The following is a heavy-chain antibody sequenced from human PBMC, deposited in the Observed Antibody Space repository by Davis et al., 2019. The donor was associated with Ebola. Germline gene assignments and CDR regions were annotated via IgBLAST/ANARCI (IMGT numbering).Heavy chain of an antibody. V-gene: IGHV4-4*02. CDR2: IYHSGST. CDR3: ARDMGGWYYFDY. CDR1: GGSISSSNW. J-gene: IGHJ4*02. Sequence: PSETLSLTCAVSGGSISSSNWWSWVRQPPGKGLEWIGEIYHSGSTNYNPSLKSRVTISVDKSKNQFSLKLSSVTAADTAVYYGARDMGGWYYFDYWGQGTLVTVSS.